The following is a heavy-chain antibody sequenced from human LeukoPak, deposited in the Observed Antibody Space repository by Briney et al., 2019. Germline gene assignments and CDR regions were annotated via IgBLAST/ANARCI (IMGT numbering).Heavy chain of an antibody. CDR2: ISYDGSNK. Sequence: PGRSLRLSCAASGFTFSSYAMHWVRQAPGKGLEWVAVISYDGSNKYYADSVKGRFTISRDNSKNTLYLQMNSLRAEDTAVYYCARVFLTVVREPYDMGVWGQETTVTVSS. V-gene: IGHV3-30-3*01. CDR1: GFTFSSYA. CDR3: ARVFLTVVREPYDMGV. D-gene: IGHD4/OR15-4a*01. J-gene: IGHJ6*01.